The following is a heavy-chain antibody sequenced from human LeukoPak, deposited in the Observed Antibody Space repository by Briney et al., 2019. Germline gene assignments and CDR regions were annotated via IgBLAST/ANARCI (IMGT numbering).Heavy chain of an antibody. CDR2: IYYSGST. CDR3: ARRSYGDYVWYFGY. D-gene: IGHD4-17*01. CDR1: GGSISSYY. J-gene: IGHJ4*02. V-gene: IGHV4-59*08. Sequence: SETLSLTCTVSGGSISSYYWSWIRQPPGKGLEWIGYIYYSGSTNYNPSLKSRVTISVDTSKNQFSLKLSSVTAADTAVYYCARRSYGDYVWYFGYWGQGTLVTVSS.